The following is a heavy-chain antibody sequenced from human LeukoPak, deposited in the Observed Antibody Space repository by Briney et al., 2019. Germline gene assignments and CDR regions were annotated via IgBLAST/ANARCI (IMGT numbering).Heavy chain of an antibody. CDR3: ARDTATTGGGLDS. Sequence: PGGSLTLSCAGSGFTFSSYAMSWVRQAPGQGLEWVSVISDSGDYTSYADSVQGRFTVSRDNSKNILYLHMNNLRAEDTAVYYCARDTATTGGGLDSWGQGTLVTVSS. CDR2: ISDSGDYT. V-gene: IGHV3-23*01. J-gene: IGHJ4*02. D-gene: IGHD1-1*01. CDR1: GFTFSSYA.